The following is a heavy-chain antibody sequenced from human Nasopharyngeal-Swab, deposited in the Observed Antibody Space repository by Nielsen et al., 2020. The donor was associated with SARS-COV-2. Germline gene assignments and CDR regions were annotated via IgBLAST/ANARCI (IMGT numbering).Heavy chain of an antibody. CDR2: IWYDGSNK. V-gene: IGHV3-33*01. D-gene: IGHD3-3*01. CDR1: GFPFSSYG. Sequence: GESLKISCAASGFPFSSYGMHWVRQAPGKGLEWVAVIWYDGSNKYYADSVKGRFTISRDNSKNTLYLQMNSLRAEDTAVYYCAGGGDFWSGYYSNFDYWGQGTLVTVSS. CDR3: AGGGDFWSGYYSNFDY. J-gene: IGHJ4*02.